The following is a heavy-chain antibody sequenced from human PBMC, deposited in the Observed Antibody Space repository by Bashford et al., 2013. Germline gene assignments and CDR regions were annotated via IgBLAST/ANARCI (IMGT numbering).Heavy chain of an antibody. V-gene: IGHV1-18*01. CDR2: ISAYNGNT. CDR3: ARGYCSGGSCHPFDY. Sequence: WVRQAPGQGLEWMGWISAYNGNTNYAQKLQGRVTMTRDTSTSTVYMELNSLRSEDTAVYYCARGYCSGGSCHPFDYWGQGTLVTVSS. J-gene: IGHJ4*02. D-gene: IGHD2-15*01.